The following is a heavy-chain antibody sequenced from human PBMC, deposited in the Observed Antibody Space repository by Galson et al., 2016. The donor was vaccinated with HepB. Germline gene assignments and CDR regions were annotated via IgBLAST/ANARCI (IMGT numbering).Heavy chain of an antibody. V-gene: IGHV3-23*01. CDR3: ARGVGVSTFGLGQPYWYFDV. CDR1: GFTLSAYA. D-gene: IGHD3-16*01. Sequence: SLRLSCAASGFTLSAYAMNWVRQAPGKGLEWVSSVSGTGANTYHAESVKGRFTISRDNSKNTLKLTSVTAADTAVYYCARGVGVSTFGLGQPYWYFDVWGRGNLVTVSS. CDR2: VSGTGANT. J-gene: IGHJ2*01.